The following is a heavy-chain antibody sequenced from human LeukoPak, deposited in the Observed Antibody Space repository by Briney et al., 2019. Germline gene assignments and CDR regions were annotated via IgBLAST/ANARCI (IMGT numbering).Heavy chain of an antibody. J-gene: IGHJ4*02. CDR1: GFTFSTYG. CDR3: AKDWFVPPPHSRRSGRPYYYDD. D-gene: IGHD1-26*01. Sequence: GGSLRLSCAASGFTFSTYGMSWVRQAPGKGLEWVSAISGSGGSTYYADSVKGRFTISRDNSKNTLYLQMNSLRAEDTAVYYFAKDWFVPPPHSRRSGRPYYYDDWGQGTLVTVSS. V-gene: IGHV3-23*01. CDR2: ISGSGGST.